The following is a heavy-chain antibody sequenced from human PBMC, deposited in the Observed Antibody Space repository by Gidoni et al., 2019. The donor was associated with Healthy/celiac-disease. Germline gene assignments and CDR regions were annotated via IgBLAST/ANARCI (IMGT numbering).Heavy chain of an antibody. J-gene: IGHJ3*02. CDR2: ISYDGSNK. D-gene: IGHD3-22*01. CDR1: GFTSRRHA. Sequence: QVQLGESGGGVVQPGRSLRRACAACGFTSRRHATHWVRPAPGKGLEWVAVISYDGSNKYYAYSVKGRLPISRDNSKNTLYLQMNSLRAEDTAVYYCARGGESIITMIVVVLPAFDIWGQGTMVTVSS. CDR3: ARGGESIITMIVVVLPAFDI. V-gene: IGHV3-30-3*01.